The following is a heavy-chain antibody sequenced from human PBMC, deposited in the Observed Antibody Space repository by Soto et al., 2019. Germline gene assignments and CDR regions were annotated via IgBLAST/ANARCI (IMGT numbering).Heavy chain of an antibody. CDR2: LYNTGRT. D-gene: IGHD3-10*01. CDR1: GGSISSYC. V-gene: IGHV4-59*01. CDR3: ASSPGNLYYYYGMDV. J-gene: IGHJ6*02. Sequence: SETLSLTCNVSGGSISSYCWSWIRQPPGKGLEWIGYLYNTGRTNYNPSLKSRVTISVDTSKNQFSLKLSSVTAADTAVYYCASSPGNLYYYYGMDVWGQGTTVT.